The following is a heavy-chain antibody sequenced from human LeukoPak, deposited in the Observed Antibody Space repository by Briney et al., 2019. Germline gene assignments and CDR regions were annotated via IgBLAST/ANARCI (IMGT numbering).Heavy chain of an antibody. Sequence: PGGSLRLSCAASGFTFDDYGMSWVRQAPGKGLEWVSGINWNGGSTGYADSVKGRFTISRDNAKNSLYLQMNSLRAEDTAVYYCARIPNSANFPNWFDPWGQGTLVTVSS. CDR1: GFTFDDYG. CDR3: ARIPNSANFPNWFDP. D-gene: IGHD4/OR15-4a*01. V-gene: IGHV3-20*04. J-gene: IGHJ5*02. CDR2: INWNGGST.